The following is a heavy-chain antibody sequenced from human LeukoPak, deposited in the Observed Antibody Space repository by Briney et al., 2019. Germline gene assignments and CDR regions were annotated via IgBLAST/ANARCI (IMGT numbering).Heavy chain of an antibody. Sequence: SETLSLTCTVSGDSIRSYYWNWIRRPPGKGLEWIGYIYCTGSTSYNPSLKSRVTISLDTSKSQFSLRLTSVTAADTAVYYCARLLDYDSSGDPDTFDVWGQGIMVTVSS. CDR3: ARLLDYDSSGDPDTFDV. CDR1: GDSIRSYY. V-gene: IGHV4-59*08. J-gene: IGHJ3*01. CDR2: IYCTGST. D-gene: IGHD3-22*01.